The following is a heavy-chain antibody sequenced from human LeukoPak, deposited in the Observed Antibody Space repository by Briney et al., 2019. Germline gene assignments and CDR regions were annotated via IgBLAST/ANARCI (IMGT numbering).Heavy chain of an antibody. Sequence: SVKVSCKASGGTFSSYAISWVRHAPGQGLEWMGGIIPIFGTANYAQKFQGRVTITADESTSTAYMELSSLRSEDTAVYYCAREKPLGITMIVPLSAFDIWGQGTMVTVSS. D-gene: IGHD3-22*01. CDR3: AREKPLGITMIVPLSAFDI. CDR2: IIPIFGTA. V-gene: IGHV1-69*01. CDR1: GGTFSSYA. J-gene: IGHJ3*02.